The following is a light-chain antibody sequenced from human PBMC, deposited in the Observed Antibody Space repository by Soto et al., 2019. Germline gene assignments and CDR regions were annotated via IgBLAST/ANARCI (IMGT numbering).Light chain of an antibody. CDR1: SSDIGPYNL. J-gene: IGLJ1*01. CDR2: EVS. Sequence: QSGLTQPASVSGYPGQSITICCSGTSSDIGPYNLVSWYQPYPSRAPKLIIYEVSHRFSGLSYRFAGSKSGNTASLTISGLQAEDEGDYYCTSFAPGTIYVFGSETKGTV. V-gene: IGLV2-14*03. CDR3: TSFAPGTIYV.